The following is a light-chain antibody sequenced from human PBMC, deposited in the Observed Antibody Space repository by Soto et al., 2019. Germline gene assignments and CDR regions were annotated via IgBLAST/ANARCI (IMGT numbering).Light chain of an antibody. J-gene: IGLJ1*01. CDR2: SNN. Sequence: QSALTQPPSEPGTPGQRVTISCSGSSSNIGSNTVNWHQQLPGTAPQLLIYSNNQRPSGVPDRFSGSKSGTSASLAISGLQSEDEADYYCAAWDDSLNGYVFGTGTKVTVL. V-gene: IGLV1-44*01. CDR3: AAWDDSLNGYV. CDR1: SSNIGSNT.